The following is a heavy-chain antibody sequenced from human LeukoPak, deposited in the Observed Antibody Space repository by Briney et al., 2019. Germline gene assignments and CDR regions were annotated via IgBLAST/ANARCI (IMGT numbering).Heavy chain of an antibody. CDR1: GGSISSYY. CDR2: IYTSGST. V-gene: IGHV4-4*07. Sequence: PSETLSLTCTVSGGSISSYYWSWIRQPAGKGLEWIGRIYTSGSTNYNPSLKSRVTMSVDTSKNQFSLKLSSVTAADTAVYYCARGLPDSSGYYTAEYFQHWGPRTLVTVSS. D-gene: IGHD3-22*01. J-gene: IGHJ1*01. CDR3: ARGLPDSSGYYTAEYFQH.